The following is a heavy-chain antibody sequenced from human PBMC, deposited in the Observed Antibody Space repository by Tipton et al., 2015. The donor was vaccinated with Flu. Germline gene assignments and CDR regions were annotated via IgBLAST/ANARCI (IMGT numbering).Heavy chain of an antibody. CDR2: ISGNSAST. Sequence: SLRLSCAASGFTFSSCSMSWVRQAPGKGLEWVAAISGNSASTHYADSVKGRFTSSRDNSKNTLYLEMNSLRAEDTAIYYCAKCNSVCARGWLDPWGQGTLVTVSS. D-gene: IGHD2/OR15-2a*01. J-gene: IGHJ5*02. CDR1: GFTFSSCS. V-gene: IGHV3-23*01. CDR3: AKCNSVCARGWLDP.